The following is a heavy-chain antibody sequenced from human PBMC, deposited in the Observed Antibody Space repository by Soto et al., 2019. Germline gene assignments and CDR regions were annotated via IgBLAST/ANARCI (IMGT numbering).Heavy chain of an antibody. Sequence: GGSLRLSCAASGFTFSNAWMSWVRQAPGKGLEWVGRIKSKTDGGTTDYAAPVKGRLTISREDSKNTLYLQMNSLKTEDTAVYYCTTDPAMVNDFDNWGQGTLVTVSS. CDR2: IKSKTDGGTT. J-gene: IGHJ4*02. CDR1: GFTFSNAW. V-gene: IGHV3-15*01. CDR3: TTDPAMVNDFDN. D-gene: IGHD5-18*01.